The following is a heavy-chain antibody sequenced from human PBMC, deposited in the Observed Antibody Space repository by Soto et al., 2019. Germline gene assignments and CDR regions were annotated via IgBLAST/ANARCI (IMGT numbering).Heavy chain of an antibody. CDR1: GFTFSSYA. CDR2: ISGSGGST. J-gene: IGHJ1*01. Sequence: GGSLRLSCAASGFTFSSYAMSWVRQAPGKGLEWVSAISGSGGSTYYADSVKGRFTISRDNSKNTLYLQMNSLRAEDTAVYYCAKHEDIVVVVAATQAEYFQHWGQGTLVTVSS. V-gene: IGHV3-23*01. CDR3: AKHEDIVVVVAATQAEYFQH. D-gene: IGHD2-15*01.